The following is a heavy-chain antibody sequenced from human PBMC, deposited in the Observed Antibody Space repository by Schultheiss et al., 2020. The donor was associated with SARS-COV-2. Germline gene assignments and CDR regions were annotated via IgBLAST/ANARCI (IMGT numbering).Heavy chain of an antibody. CDR1: GGTFSSYA. CDR2: IIPIFGTA. J-gene: IGHJ4*02. V-gene: IGHV1-69*13. Sequence: SVKVSCKASGGTFSSYAISWVRQAPGQGLEWMGGIIPIFGTANYAQKFQGRVTITADESTSTAYMELSSLRSEDTAVYYCARDIICGTSCYKGYYFDYWGQGTLVTVSS. D-gene: IGHD2-2*02. CDR3: ARDIICGTSCYKGYYFDY.